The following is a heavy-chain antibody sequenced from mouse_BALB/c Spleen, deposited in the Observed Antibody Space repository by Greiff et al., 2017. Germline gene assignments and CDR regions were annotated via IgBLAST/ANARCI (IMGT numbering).Heavy chain of an antibody. CDR1: GFTFSSYA. V-gene: IGHV5-9-4*01. J-gene: IGHJ1*01. CDR3: ARVGNLNWDFDV. CDR2: ISSGGSYT. D-gene: IGHD2-1*01. Sequence: DVKLVESGGGLVKPGGSLKLSCAASGFTFSSYAMSWVRQSPEKRLEWVAEISSGGSYTYYPDTVTGRFTISRDNAKNTLYLEMSSLRSEDTAMYYCARVGNLNWDFDVWGAGTTVTVAS.